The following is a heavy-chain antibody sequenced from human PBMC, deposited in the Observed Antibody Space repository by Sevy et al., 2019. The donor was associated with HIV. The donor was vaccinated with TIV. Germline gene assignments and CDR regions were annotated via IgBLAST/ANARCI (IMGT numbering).Heavy chain of an antibody. CDR3: ARTTPYYYYGMDV. Sequence: SETLSLTCTVSDDSISGYYWSWIRQPPGKGLEWIGYIYYSGRTNYNPSFKSRATISADMSTNHFSLKLSSVTAADTAVYYCARTTPYYYYGMDVWGQGTTVTVSS. D-gene: IGHD4-17*01. V-gene: IGHV4-59*01. CDR2: IYYSGRT. CDR1: DDSISGYY. J-gene: IGHJ6*02.